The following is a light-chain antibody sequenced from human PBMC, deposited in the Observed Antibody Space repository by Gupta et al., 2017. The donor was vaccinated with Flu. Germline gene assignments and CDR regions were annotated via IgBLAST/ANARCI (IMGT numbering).Light chain of an antibody. J-gene: IGKJ5*01. Sequence: DIQMTQSPSSLSASVGDRVTFTCRASQGISIYLNWYQQKPGKAPKLLIYAASSLQSGVPSRFSGSGSGTDFTLTISSLQPEDFATYFCQQTNITGLSASGQGTRLEIK. V-gene: IGKV1-39*01. CDR3: QQTNITGLSA. CDR2: AAS. CDR1: QGISIY.